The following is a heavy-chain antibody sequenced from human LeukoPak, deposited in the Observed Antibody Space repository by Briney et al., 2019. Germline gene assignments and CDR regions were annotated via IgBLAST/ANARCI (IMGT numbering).Heavy chain of an antibody. J-gene: IGHJ4*02. D-gene: IGHD2-15*01. CDR1: GYTFTGYY. CDR2: MNPKSGNT. CDR3: PRVTRYCYGNVCSEGSGFDY. Sequence: ASVKVSCKASGYTFTGYYVHWVRQAPGQGLEWMGRMNPKSGNTGYGQKFQGRVTMTGNTSIPMAHLELDSLTSEDTAVSYCPRVTRYCYGNVCSEGSGFDYWGQGTLVTVSS. V-gene: IGHV1-8*02.